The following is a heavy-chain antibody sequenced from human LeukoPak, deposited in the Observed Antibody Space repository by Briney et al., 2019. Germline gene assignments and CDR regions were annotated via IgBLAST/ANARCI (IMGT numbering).Heavy chain of an antibody. CDR3: ARGEKAYYDSSGYYGNYFDY. D-gene: IGHD3-22*01. Sequence: SQTPSLTCTVSGGSISSGGYYWSWIRQHPGKGLEWIGYIYYSGSTYYNPSLKSRVTISVDTSKNQFSLKLSSVTAADTAVYYCARGEKAYYDSSGYYGNYFDYWGQGTLVTVSS. J-gene: IGHJ4*02. V-gene: IGHV4-31*03. CDR2: IYYSGST. CDR1: GGSISSGGYY.